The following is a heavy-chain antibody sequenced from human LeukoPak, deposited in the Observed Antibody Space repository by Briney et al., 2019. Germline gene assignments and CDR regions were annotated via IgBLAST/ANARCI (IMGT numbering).Heavy chain of an antibody. V-gene: IGHV3-21*01. J-gene: IGHJ4*02. D-gene: IGHD2-2*01. CDR1: GFTFSSYS. CDR2: ISSSSSYI. CDR3: ARAQLAADHFDY. Sequence: GGSLRLSCAASGFTFSSYSMNWVRQAPGKGLEWVSSISSSSSYIYYADSVKGRFTISRDNAKNSLYLQMNSLRAEDTAVYYCARAQLAADHFDYWGQGTLVTVSS.